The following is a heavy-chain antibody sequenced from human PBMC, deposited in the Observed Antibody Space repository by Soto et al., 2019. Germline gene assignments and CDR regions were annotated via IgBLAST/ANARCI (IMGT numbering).Heavy chain of an antibody. D-gene: IGHD3-3*01. V-gene: IGHV4-34*01. Sequence: SETLSLTCAVYGGSFSGYYWSWIRQPPGKGLEWIGEINHSGSTNYNPSLKSRVTISVDTSKNQFSLKLSSVTAADTAVYYCAGWSFWSGYSIDPWGQETLVTVSS. CDR1: GGSFSGYY. CDR2: INHSGST. J-gene: IGHJ5*02. CDR3: AGWSFWSGYSIDP.